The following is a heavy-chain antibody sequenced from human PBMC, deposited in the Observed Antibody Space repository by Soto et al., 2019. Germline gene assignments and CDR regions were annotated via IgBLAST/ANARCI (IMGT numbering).Heavy chain of an antibody. CDR3: DGEPKGGPAAGAIEI. D-gene: IGHD6-25*01. Sequence: QVQLQESGPGLVKPSQTLSLTCTVSGGSISSGDYYWTLIRQPPGKGLEWIGFIFYTGSPYYNPSLTCRAAISVDTSKNPVSLNLTSVTAADPAVYFCDGEPKGGPAAGAIEIWGQGTMVTVSS. J-gene: IGHJ3*02. CDR2: IFYTGSP. V-gene: IGHV4-30-4*01. CDR1: GGSISSGDYY.